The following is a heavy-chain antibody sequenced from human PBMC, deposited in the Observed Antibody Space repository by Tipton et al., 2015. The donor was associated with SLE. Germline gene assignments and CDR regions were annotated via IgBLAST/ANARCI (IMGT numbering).Heavy chain of an antibody. CDR1: GGSISSGGYY. J-gene: IGHJ5*02. CDR2: IYYSGST. CDR3: ARDWGCSSISCYTGWFDP. V-gene: IGHV4-31*03. Sequence: TLSLTCTVSGGSISSGGYYWSWIRQHPGKGLEWIGYIYYSGSTYYNPSLKSRVTISVDTSKNQFSLKLSSVTAADTAVYYCARDWGCSSISCYTGWFDPWGQGTLVTVSS. D-gene: IGHD2-2*02.